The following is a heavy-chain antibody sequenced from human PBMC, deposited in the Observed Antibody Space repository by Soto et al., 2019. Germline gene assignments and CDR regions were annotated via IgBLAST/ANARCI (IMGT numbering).Heavy chain of an antibody. CDR3: ARGVGEYQPHFDY. J-gene: IGHJ4*02. Sequence: PSETLSLTCTVSGGSISSGGYYWSWIRQHPGKGLEWIGYIYYSGSTYYNPSLKSRVTISVDTSKNQFSLKLSSVTAADTAVYYCARGVGEYQPHFDYWGQGTLVTVSS. D-gene: IGHD2-2*01. CDR1: GGSISSGGYY. V-gene: IGHV4-31*03. CDR2: IYYSGST.